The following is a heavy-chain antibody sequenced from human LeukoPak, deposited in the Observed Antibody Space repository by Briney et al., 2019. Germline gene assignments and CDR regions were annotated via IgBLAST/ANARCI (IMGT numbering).Heavy chain of an antibody. J-gene: IGHJ4*02. CDR1: GFTFNNNA. CDR2: ISNSGGNI. D-gene: IGHD4-17*01. CDR3: AKDIYGDYGGFDY. Sequence: GGSLRLSCVASGFTFNNNAMTWVRQAPGKGLEWVSVISNSGGNIYYADSVKGRFTISRDNSKSTLFLQMNSLRAEDTAVYYCAKDIYGDYGGFDYWGQGTLVTVSS. V-gene: IGHV3-23*01.